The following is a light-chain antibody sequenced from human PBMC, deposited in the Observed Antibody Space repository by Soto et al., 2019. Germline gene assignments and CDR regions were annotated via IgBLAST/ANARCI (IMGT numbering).Light chain of an antibody. CDR3: LLHYSGGRRV. CDR1: TGAVTSDHY. J-gene: IGLJ3*02. V-gene: IGLV7-46*01. Sequence: QAVVTQEPSVTVSPGGTVTLTCGSSTGAVTSDHYPYWFQQQPGQVPRALIFDTTNTHSWTPDRFSGSLLGDKAALTLSGAQPEDEADYYCLLHYSGGRRVFGGGTKLTVL. CDR2: DTT.